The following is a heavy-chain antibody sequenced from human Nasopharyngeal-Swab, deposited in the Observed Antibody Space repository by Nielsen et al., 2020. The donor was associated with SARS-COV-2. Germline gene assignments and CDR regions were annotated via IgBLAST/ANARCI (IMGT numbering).Heavy chain of an antibody. Sequence: IRQPPGKGLEWIGSIYHSGSTYYNPSLKSRVTISVDTSKNQFSLKLSSVTAADTAVYYCARDDYGDYGGWFDPWGQGTLVTVSS. V-gene: IGHV4-38-2*02. CDR3: ARDDYGDYGGWFDP. D-gene: IGHD4-17*01. J-gene: IGHJ5*02. CDR2: IYHSGST.